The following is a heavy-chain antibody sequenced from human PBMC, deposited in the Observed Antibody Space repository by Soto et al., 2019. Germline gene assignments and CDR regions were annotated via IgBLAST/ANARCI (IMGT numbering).Heavy chain of an antibody. Sequence: SETLSLTCAVYGGSFSGYYWSWIRQPPGKGLEWIGEINHSGSTNYNPSLKSRVTISVDTSKNQFSLKLSSVTAADTAVYYCARVYYYDSSLADYWGQGTLVTVSS. CDR2: INHSGST. V-gene: IGHV4-34*01. D-gene: IGHD3-22*01. CDR1: GGSFSGYY. CDR3: ARVYYYDSSLADY. J-gene: IGHJ4*02.